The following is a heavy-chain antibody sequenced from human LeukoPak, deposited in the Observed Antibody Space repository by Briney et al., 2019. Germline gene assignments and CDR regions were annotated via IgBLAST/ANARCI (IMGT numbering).Heavy chain of an antibody. CDR2: IHPGDSDT. Sequence: GEALKISCKGSGYSFTNFWIGWVRQMPGKGLEWMGIIHPGDSDTRYSPSFQGQVTISADKFISTAYLQWSSLKASDTAMYYCARQPSDYDSSGYYSYYFDYWGQGTLVTVSS. CDR3: ARQPSDYDSSGYYSYYFDY. D-gene: IGHD3-22*01. V-gene: IGHV5-51*01. J-gene: IGHJ4*02. CDR1: GYSFTNFW.